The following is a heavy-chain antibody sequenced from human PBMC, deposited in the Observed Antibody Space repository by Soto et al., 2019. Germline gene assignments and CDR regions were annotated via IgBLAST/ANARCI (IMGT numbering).Heavy chain of an antibody. V-gene: IGHV3-49*03. CDR2: IRSKAYGGTT. Sequence: PGGSLRLSCPASGFTFGDYAMSWFHQAPGKGLEWVGFIRSKAYGGTTEYAASVKGRFTISRDDSKSIAYLQMNSLKTEDTAVYYCTRDPLPWYSQQLVLSPWFDPWGQGTLVTVSS. J-gene: IGHJ5*02. D-gene: IGHD6-13*01. CDR1: GFTFGDYA. CDR3: TRDPLPWYSQQLVLSPWFDP.